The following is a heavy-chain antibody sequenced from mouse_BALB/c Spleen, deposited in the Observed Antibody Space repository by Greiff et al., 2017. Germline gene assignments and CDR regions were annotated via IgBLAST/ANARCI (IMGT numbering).Heavy chain of an antibody. Sequence: EVQLQQSGPELVKPGASVKISCKASGYTFTDYNMYWVKQSHGKSLEWIGYINPYNGGTGYNQKFKSKATLTVDNSSSTAYMELRSLTSEDSAVYCCARELRLPRFAYWGQGTLVTVSA. CDR3: ARELRLPRFAY. CDR2: INPYNGGT. D-gene: IGHD1-2*01. CDR1: GYTFTDYN. J-gene: IGHJ3*01. V-gene: IGHV1S29*02.